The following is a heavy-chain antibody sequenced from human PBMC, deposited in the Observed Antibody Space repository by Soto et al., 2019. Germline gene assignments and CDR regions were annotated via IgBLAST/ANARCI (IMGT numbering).Heavy chain of an antibody. D-gene: IGHD2-21*02. CDR2: TYNSGGST. V-gene: IGHV3-53*04. CDR3: ARDGYCGGDCYFGGAFDI. CDR1: GFTFSDHY. Sequence: GGSLRLSCVASGFTFSDHYMSWIRQFPGKDLEWVSYTYNSGGSTYYADSVKGRFTISRHNSKNTLYLQMNSLRAEDTAVYYCARDGYCGGDCYFGGAFDIWGQGTMVTVSS. J-gene: IGHJ3*02.